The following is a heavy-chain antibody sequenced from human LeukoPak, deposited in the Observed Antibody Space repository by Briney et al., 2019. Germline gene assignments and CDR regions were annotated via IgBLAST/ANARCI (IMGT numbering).Heavy chain of an antibody. CDR3: ARSAPKLPGYYFDY. D-gene: IGHD5-24*01. CDR2: ISSSGSTI. Sequence: GGSLRLSCAASGFTFSSYEMSWVRQAPGKGLEWVSYISSSGSTIYYPDSVKGRFTISRDNAKNSLYLQMNSLRAEDTAVYYCARSAPKLPGYYFDYWGQGTLVTGSS. J-gene: IGHJ4*02. V-gene: IGHV3-48*03. CDR1: GFTFSSYE.